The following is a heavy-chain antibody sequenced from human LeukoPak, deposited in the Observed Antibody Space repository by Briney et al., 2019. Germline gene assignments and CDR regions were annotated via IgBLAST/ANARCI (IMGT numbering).Heavy chain of an antibody. J-gene: IGHJ5*02. CDR1: GYTFTSYG. CDR2: INAGNGNT. D-gene: IGHD6-19*01. V-gene: IGHV1-3*01. Sequence: ASVKVSCKASGYTFTSYGISWVRQAPGQGLEWMGWINAGNGNTKYSQKFQGRVTITRDTSASTAYMELSSLRSEDTAVYYCASAGGYSSGFRWFDPWGQGTLVTVSS. CDR3: ASAGGYSSGFRWFDP.